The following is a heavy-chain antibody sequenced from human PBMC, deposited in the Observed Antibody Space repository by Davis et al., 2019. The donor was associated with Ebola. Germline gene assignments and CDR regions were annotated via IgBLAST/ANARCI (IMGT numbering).Heavy chain of an antibody. Sequence: SETLSLTCAVYGGSFSGYYWSWIRQPPGKGLEWIGEINHSGSTNYNPSLKSRVTISVDTSKNQFSLKLSSVTAADTAVYYCASLGEVVYGHFDYWGQGTLVTVSS. CDR3: ASLGEVVYGHFDY. J-gene: IGHJ4*02. V-gene: IGHV4-34*01. CDR1: GGSFSGYY. D-gene: IGHD2-8*02. CDR2: INHSGST.